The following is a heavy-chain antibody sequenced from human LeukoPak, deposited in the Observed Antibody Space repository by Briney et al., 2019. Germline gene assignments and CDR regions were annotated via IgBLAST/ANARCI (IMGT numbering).Heavy chain of an antibody. J-gene: IGHJ3*02. V-gene: IGHV3-7*01. CDR1: RFTFSSYW. Sequence: GGSLRLSCAASRFTFSSYWMSWVRQAPGKGLEWVANIKQDGSEKYYVDSVKGRFTISRDNAKNSLYLQMNSLRAEDTAVYYCARDGGSSWTDAFDIWGQGTMVTVSS. CDR2: IKQDGSEK. CDR3: ARDGGSSWTDAFDI. D-gene: IGHD6-13*01.